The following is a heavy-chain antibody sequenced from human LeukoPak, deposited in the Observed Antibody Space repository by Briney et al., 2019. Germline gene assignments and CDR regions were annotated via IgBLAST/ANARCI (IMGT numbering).Heavy chain of an antibody. CDR3: ARLVHGATTSQYYFDY. CDR2: IYYSGST. D-gene: IGHD1-26*01. J-gene: IGHJ4*02. Sequence: SETLSLTCTVSGGSISSSSYYWGWIRQPPGKGLEWIGSIYYSGSTYYNPSLKSRVTISVDTSKNQFSLKLSSVTAADTAVYYCARLVHGATTSQYYFDYWGQGTLVTVSS. CDR1: GGSISSSSYY. V-gene: IGHV4-39*01.